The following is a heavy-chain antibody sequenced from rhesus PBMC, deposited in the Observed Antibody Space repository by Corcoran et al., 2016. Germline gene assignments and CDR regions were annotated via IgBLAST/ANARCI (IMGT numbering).Heavy chain of an antibody. CDR2: INGNSGST. J-gene: IGHJ3*01. CDR1: GGSFSSYW. D-gene: IGHD6-25*01. Sequence: QVQLQESGPGLVKPSETLSLTCAVSGGSFSSYWWSWIRQPPGKGLEWIGEINGNSGSTNYNPSRKSRVTFSQDSSKNQFSLKLSSVTAADTAVYYCARYGIAAAPDDAFDFWGQGLRVTVSS. CDR3: ARYGIAAAPDDAFDF. V-gene: IGHV4-80*01.